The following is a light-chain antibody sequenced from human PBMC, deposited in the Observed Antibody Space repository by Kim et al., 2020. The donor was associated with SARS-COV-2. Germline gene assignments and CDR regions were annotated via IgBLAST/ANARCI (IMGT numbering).Light chain of an antibody. CDR2: ATS. J-gene: IGKJ4*01. Sequence: DIQMTQSPSSLSASVGDRVTITCRAGQDIGSELAWFQQKPGKAPTRLIYATSTLQSGVPSRFSGSGSGTEFTLTISSLQPEDFATYYCLQHNTYPLTFGGGTKVDIK. CDR1: QDIGSE. CDR3: LQHNTYPLT. V-gene: IGKV1-17*01.